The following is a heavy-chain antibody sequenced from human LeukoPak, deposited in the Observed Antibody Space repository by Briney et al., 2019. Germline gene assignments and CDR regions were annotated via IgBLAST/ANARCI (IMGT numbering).Heavy chain of an antibody. D-gene: IGHD2-21*02. CDR3: ARGGSGGDCSAFDY. J-gene: IGHJ4*02. Sequence: SETLSLTCAVYGGSFSGYYWSWIRQPPGKGLEWIGEITGGGSANYNPSLKSRVTISVDTSKNQFSLKLSSVTAADTAVYYCARGGSGGDCSAFDYWGQGTLVTVSS. CDR2: ITGGGSA. CDR1: GGSFSGYY. V-gene: IGHV4-34*01.